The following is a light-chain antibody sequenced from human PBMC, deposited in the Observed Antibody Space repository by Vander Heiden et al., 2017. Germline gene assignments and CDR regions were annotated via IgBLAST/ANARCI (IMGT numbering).Light chain of an antibody. V-gene: IGKV1-33*01. Sequence: DIQMTQSPSSLSASVGDRVTITCQASQDIRNYLNWYQHKPGKAPKLLIYDASNLETGVPSRFSGSGFGTDFTFTISSLQAEGIATYCCQQYDNLPPGYTFGQGTKLEIK. CDR1: QDIRNY. CDR2: DAS. CDR3: QQYDNLPPGYT. J-gene: IGKJ2*01.